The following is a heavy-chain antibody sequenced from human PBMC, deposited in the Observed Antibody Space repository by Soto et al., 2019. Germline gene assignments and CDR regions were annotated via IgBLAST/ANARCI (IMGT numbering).Heavy chain of an antibody. V-gene: IGHV3-33*01. CDR1: GFTFSTYG. J-gene: IGHJ4*02. CDR2: IWYDGSNK. CDR3: ARGPPYYYESSGYPVDY. D-gene: IGHD3-22*01. Sequence: QVQLVESGGGVVQPGRSLRLSCAASGFTFSTYGMQWVRQAPGKGLEWVAVIWYDGSNKYYADSVKGRFTISRHNSKNTLYLQMNSLRAEDTAVYYCARGPPYYYESSGYPVDYWGQGTLVTVSS.